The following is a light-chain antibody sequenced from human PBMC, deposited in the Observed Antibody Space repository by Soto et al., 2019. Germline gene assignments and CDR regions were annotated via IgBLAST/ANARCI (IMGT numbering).Light chain of an antibody. Sequence: EIVLTQSPATLSLSLGETATLSRRASQSVGSYLAWYQQKPGQAPRLLIYDASTRATGIPARFSGSGSGTDFTLTISSLEPEDFAVYYCQQRTNSPPVTFGGGTKVEIK. V-gene: IGKV3-11*01. CDR1: QSVGSY. CDR2: DAS. CDR3: QQRTNSPPVT. J-gene: IGKJ4*01.